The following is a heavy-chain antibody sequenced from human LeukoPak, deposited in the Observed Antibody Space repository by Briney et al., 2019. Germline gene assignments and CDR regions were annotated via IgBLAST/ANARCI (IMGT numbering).Heavy chain of an antibody. CDR3: ARGHLYCSSTSCYVNYFDY. V-gene: IGHV1-18*01. Sequence: GASVKVSCKASGYTFTSYGISWVRQAPGQGLEWMGWISAYNGNTNYAQKLQGRVTMTTDTSTSTAYMGLRSLRSDDTAVYYCARGHLYCSSTSCYVNYFDYWGQGTLVTVSS. CDR2: ISAYNGNT. J-gene: IGHJ4*02. D-gene: IGHD2-2*01. CDR1: GYTFTSYG.